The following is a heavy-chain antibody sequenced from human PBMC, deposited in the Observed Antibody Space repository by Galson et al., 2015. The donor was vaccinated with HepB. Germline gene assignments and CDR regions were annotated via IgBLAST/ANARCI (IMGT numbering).Heavy chain of an antibody. Sequence: SVKVSCKASGYTFTSYGISWVRQAPGQGLEWMGWISAYNGNTNYAQKLQGRVTMTTDTSTSTAYMELRSLRSDDTAVYYCARGDCSSTSCYWPFDYWGQGTLVTVSS. J-gene: IGHJ4*02. V-gene: IGHV1-18*01. CDR1: GYTFTSYG. D-gene: IGHD2-2*01. CDR2: ISAYNGNT. CDR3: ARGDCSSTSCYWPFDY.